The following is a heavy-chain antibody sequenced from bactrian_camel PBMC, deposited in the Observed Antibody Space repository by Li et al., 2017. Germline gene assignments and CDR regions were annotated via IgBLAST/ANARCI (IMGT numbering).Heavy chain of an antibody. CDR1: GRIFSSNC. CDR2: IFVGEGNT. CDR3: AADLRCPFKKDDAI. Sequence: HVQLVESGGGSVQAGGSLRLSCKANGRIFSSNCMGWFRQALGKEREPVASIFVGEGNTWYVDSVKSRFTISQDKAENMWYLQMNSLNPEDTAMYICAADLRCPFKKDDAIWGQGTQVTVS. D-gene: IGHD1*01. V-gene: IGHV3S54*01. J-gene: IGHJ4*01.